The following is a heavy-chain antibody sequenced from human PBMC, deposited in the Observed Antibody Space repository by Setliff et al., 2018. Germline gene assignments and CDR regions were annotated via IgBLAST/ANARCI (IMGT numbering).Heavy chain of an antibody. D-gene: IGHD4-17*01. V-gene: IGHV5-51*01. Sequence: GESLKISCKASGYIFTNYWIGWVRQMPGKGLEWMGVIYPGDSDTRYSPSFQGQVTISADKSISTAYLQWSSLKASDTAMYYCARHSDYGGNLYNWFDPWGQGTRVTVSS. CDR2: IYPGDSDT. CDR1: GYIFTNYW. J-gene: IGHJ5*02. CDR3: ARHSDYGGNLYNWFDP.